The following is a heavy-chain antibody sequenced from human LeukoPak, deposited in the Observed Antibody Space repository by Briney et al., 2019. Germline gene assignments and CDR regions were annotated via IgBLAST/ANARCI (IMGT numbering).Heavy chain of an antibody. D-gene: IGHD7-27*01. V-gene: IGHV3-23*01. CDR2: ISGSGGST. Sequence: GGSLRLSCAASGFTFSSYAMSWVRQAPGKGLEWVSAISGSGGSTYYADSVKGRFTISRDNSKNTLYLQMNSLRPEDTAVYYCARHPSANWGSDYYYGMDVWGQGTTVTVSS. CDR3: ARHPSANWGSDYYYGMDV. CDR1: GFTFSSYA. J-gene: IGHJ6*02.